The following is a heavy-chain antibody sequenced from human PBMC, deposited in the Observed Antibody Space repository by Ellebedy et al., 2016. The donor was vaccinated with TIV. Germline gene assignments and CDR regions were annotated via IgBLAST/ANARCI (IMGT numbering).Heavy chain of an antibody. CDR3: VRGDGYVLAY. CDR2: IKNDGSDI. J-gene: IGHJ4*02. Sequence: GGSLRLSXAASGFTFRNYWMSWARQTPGKGLEWVAFIKNDGSDIHYVDSVKGRFVISRDNAKNSLYLQMTSLRAEDTAVYYCVRGDGYVLAYWGQGTLVTVSS. V-gene: IGHV3-7*04. D-gene: IGHD2-21*01. CDR1: GFTFRNYW.